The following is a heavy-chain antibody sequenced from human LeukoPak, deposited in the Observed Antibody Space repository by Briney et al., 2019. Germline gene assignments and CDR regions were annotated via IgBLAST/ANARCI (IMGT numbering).Heavy chain of an antibody. J-gene: IGHJ4*02. V-gene: IGHV1-18*01. CDR1: GYTFTSYG. D-gene: IGHD1-26*01. Sequence: ASVKVSCKASGYTFTSYGISWVQQAPGQGLEWMEWISAYNGNTNYAQKLQGRVTMTTDTSTSTAYMELRSLRSDDTAVYYCARDTPVGATTSTDYWGQGTLVTVSS. CDR3: ARDTPVGATTSTDY. CDR2: ISAYNGNT.